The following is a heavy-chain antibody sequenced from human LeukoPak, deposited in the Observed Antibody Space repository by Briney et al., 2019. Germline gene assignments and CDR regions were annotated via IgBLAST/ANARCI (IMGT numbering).Heavy chain of an antibody. J-gene: IGHJ4*02. CDR1: GYTFTSYG. CDR2: ISAYNGNT. D-gene: IGHD1-26*01. CDR3: ARDLLGMGATTFSPYSDY. Sequence: ASVKVSCKASGYTFTSYGISWVRQAPGQGLEWMGWISAYNGNTNYAQKLQGRVIMTTDTSTSTAYMELRSLRSDDTAVYYCARDLLGMGATTFSPYSDYWGQGTLVTVSS. V-gene: IGHV1-18*01.